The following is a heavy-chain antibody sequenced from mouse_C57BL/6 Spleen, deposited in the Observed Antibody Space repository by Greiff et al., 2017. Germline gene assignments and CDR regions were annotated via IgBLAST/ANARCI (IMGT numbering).Heavy chain of an antibody. J-gene: IGHJ4*01. CDR3: TLQGTAQATGYYAMDY. CDR2: IDPENGDT. V-gene: IGHV14-4*01. Sequence: EVKLMESGAELVRPGASVKLSCTASGFNIKDDYMHWVKQRPEQGLEWIGWIDPENGDTEYASKFQGKATITADTSSNTAYLQLSSLTSEDTAVYYCTLQGTAQATGYYAMDYWGQGTSVTVSS. CDR1: GFNIKDDY. D-gene: IGHD3-2*02.